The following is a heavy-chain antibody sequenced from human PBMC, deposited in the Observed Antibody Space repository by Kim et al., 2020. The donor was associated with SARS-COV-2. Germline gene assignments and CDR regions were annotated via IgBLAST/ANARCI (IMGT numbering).Heavy chain of an antibody. V-gene: IGHV3-48*02. D-gene: IGHD6-19*01. CDR3: ARDQVAVAGFFDN. J-gene: IGHJ4*02. Sequence: ADSVKGRFTISRDNDKNSVYLQMNSLGDEDTAVYYCARDQVAVAGFFDNWGQGTLVTVSS.